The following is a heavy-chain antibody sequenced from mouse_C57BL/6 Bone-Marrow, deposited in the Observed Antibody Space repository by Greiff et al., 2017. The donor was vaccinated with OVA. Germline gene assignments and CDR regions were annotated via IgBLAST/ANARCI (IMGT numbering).Heavy chain of an antibody. Sequence: QVQLQQPGAELVRPGSSVKLSCTASGYTFTSYWMHWVKQRPIQGLEWIGNIDPSDSETHYNQKFKDKATLTVDKSSSTAYMQLSSLTSEDSAVYYWARSRGGPYCDYWGQGTTLTVSS. CDR2: IDPSDSET. V-gene: IGHV1-52*01. CDR1: GYTFTSYW. CDR3: ARSRGGPYCDY. J-gene: IGHJ2*01.